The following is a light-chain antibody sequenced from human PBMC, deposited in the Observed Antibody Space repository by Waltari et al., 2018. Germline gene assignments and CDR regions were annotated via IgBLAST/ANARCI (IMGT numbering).Light chain of an antibody. CDR1: QSLLHSNGYNY. Sequence: DIVMTQSPLSLPVTPGEPASISCRSSQSLLHSNGYNYLDWYLQKPGQSPQLLIFTASNLQSGVPSRFSGSGSGTDFTLTISSLQPEDFATYYCQQANSFPRTFGQGTKVEIK. J-gene: IGKJ1*01. CDR3: QQANSFPRT. V-gene: IGKV2-28*01. CDR2: TAS.